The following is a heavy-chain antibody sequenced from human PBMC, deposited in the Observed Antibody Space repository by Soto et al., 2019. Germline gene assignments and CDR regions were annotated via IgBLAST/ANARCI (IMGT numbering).Heavy chain of an antibody. CDR2: IIPIFGTA. D-gene: IGHD2-2*03. CDR3: ASRSGFCSSTSSCKGTMDV. Sequence: SVKVSCKASGGTFSSYAISWVRQAPGQGLEWMGGIIPIFGTANYAQKFQGRVTITADESTSTAYMELSSLRSEDTAVYYCASRSGFCSSTSSCKGTMDVWGQGTTVTASS. CDR1: GGTFSSYA. J-gene: IGHJ6*02. V-gene: IGHV1-69*13.